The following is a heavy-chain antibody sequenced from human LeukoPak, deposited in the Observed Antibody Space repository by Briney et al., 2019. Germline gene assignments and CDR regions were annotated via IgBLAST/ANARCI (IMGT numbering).Heavy chain of an antibody. CDR1: GYSISSGNY. J-gene: IGHJ4*02. D-gene: IGHD6-19*01. CDR2: IYYSGST. CDR3: ARDAEGYSSGFDY. V-gene: IGHV4-38-2*02. Sequence: SETLSLICTVSGYSISSGNYWGWIRQPPGKGLEWIGSIYYSGSTYYNPSLKSRVTISVDTSKNQFSLKLSSVTAADTAVYYCARDAEGYSSGFDYWGQGTLVTVSS.